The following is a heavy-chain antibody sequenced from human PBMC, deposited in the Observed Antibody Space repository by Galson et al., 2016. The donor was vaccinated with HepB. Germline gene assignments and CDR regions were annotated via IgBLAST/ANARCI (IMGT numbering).Heavy chain of an antibody. V-gene: IGHV3-23*01. Sequence: SLRLSCAASGFTFSYAWLNWVRQAPGKGLEWVSGISGSGGSTYYADSVKGRFTISRDNSKNTLYLQMNSLRAEDTAVYYCARDFGYYCGGNCHWGQGTLDHGDYRGAFDIWGQGTTVTVSS. CDR1: GFTFSYAW. J-gene: IGHJ3*02. CDR2: ISGSGGST. CDR3: ARDFGYYCGGNCHWGQGTLDHGDYRGAFDI. D-gene: IGHD2-15*01.